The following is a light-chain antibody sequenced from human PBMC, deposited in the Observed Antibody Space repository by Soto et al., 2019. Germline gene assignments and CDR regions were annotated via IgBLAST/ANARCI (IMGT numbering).Light chain of an antibody. CDR2: DAY. Sequence: EIVLTESPVTLSSSPVERSTISCRASQSFRGLLAWYQQKPGQAPRLLIYDAYNRATGIPPRFSGSGSGTDFTLTISSLEPEDSAVYYCQQRHMWPITFGQGTRLEIK. CDR1: QSFRGL. CDR3: QQRHMWPIT. J-gene: IGKJ5*01. V-gene: IGKV3-11*01.